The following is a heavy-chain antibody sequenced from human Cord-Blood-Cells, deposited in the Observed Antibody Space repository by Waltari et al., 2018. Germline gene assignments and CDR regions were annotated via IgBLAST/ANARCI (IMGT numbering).Heavy chain of an antibody. V-gene: IGHV3-33*01. Sequence: QVQLVESGGGVVQPGRSLRLSCAASGFTFSSYGMHWVRQAPGKGLEGGEVIWYDGSNKDYADSVKGRFTISRDNSKNTLYLQMNSLRAEDTAVYYCARSPIAAAGTEFDYWGQGTLVTVSS. J-gene: IGHJ4*02. CDR3: ARSPIAAAGTEFDY. CDR1: GFTFSSYG. CDR2: IWYDGSNK. D-gene: IGHD6-13*01.